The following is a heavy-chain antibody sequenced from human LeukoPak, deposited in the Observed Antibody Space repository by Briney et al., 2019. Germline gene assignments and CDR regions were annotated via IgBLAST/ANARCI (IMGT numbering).Heavy chain of an antibody. CDR2: INQDGSEK. J-gene: IGHJ4*02. CDR1: GFTFSNYW. Sequence: GGPLRLSCAASGFTFSNYWMSWVRQAPGKGLEWVANINQDGSEKSYVDSVEGRFTISRDNAKKSLYLHVNSLRAEDTAVYYCARDIYGGHDYWGQGTLFTVSS. D-gene: IGHD2-21*01. V-gene: IGHV3-7*04. CDR3: ARDIYGGHDY.